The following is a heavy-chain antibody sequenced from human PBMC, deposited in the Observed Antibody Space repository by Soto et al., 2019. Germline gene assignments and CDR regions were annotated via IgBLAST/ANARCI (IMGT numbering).Heavy chain of an antibody. CDR2: IYSSGST. D-gene: IGHD6-13*01. CDR3: ARGGSSWLEYFQH. Sequence: SLSLTCTVSDFSISSYSWSWIRQPPGKGLEWIGYIYSSGSTNYNPSLKSRITISVDTSKNQFSLKLSSVTAADTAVYYCARGGSSWLEYFQHWGQGTLVTVSS. CDR1: DFSISSYS. V-gene: IGHV4-59*01. J-gene: IGHJ1*01.